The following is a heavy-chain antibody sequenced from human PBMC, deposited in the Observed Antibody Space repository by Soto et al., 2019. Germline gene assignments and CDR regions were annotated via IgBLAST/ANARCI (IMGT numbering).Heavy chain of an antibody. J-gene: IGHJ4*02. V-gene: IGHV3-30*03. CDR2: ISYDGSNK. D-gene: IGHD2-21*02. CDR3: XXXXGGDCSFSDY. CDR1: GFTFSNYA. Sequence: QVQLVESGGGVVQPGRSLRLSCAASGFTFSNYALHWVRQAPGKGLEWVAVISYDGSNKYYVDSVKGRFTISRDKSKNTLYLQMNSLRAEDTAXXXXXXXXGGDCSFSDYWGQGTLVTXSS.